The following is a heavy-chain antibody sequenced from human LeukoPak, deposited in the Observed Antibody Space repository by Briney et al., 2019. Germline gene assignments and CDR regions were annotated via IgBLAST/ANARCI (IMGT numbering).Heavy chain of an antibody. Sequence: GGSLTLSCAAAGFTFSSCAMNWVRQAPGKGLEWVSAPSGSGGSTYYADSVKGRFTISRDNSKNTLWLQMNSLRVKDTAVYYCAKSGYPSNDDWGQGTLVTVSS. D-gene: IGHD3-3*01. CDR2: PSGSGGST. V-gene: IGHV3-23*01. CDR3: AKSGYPSNDD. CDR1: GFTFSSCA. J-gene: IGHJ4*02.